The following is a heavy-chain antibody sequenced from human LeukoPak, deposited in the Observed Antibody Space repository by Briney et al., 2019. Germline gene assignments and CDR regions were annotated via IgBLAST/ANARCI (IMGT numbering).Heavy chain of an antibody. Sequence: PSETLSLTCTVSGVSISSSNSYWGWIRQPPGKGPEWIGSIYYSGNTYYNASLKSQVSISIDTSKNQFSLKVRYVTAADTAVYYCARGLNDSWAGENYWGQGTLVTVSS. CDR1: GVSISSSNSY. CDR2: IYYSGNT. J-gene: IGHJ4*02. V-gene: IGHV4-39*01. D-gene: IGHD3-3*01. CDR3: ARGLNDSWAGENY.